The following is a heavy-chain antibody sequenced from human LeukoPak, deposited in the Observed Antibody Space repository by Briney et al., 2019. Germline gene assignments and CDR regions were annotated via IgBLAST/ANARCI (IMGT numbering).Heavy chain of an antibody. D-gene: IGHD2-21*01. V-gene: IGHV3-30*02. Sequence: GGSLRLSCAASGFTFSSYGMHWVRQAPGKGLEWVAFIRYDGSNKYYADSVKGRFTISRDNSKNTLYLQMNSLRAEDTAVYYCAKDIPSLGPTSVTGAFDIWGQGTMVTVSS. CDR3: AKDIPSLGPTSVTGAFDI. J-gene: IGHJ3*02. CDR2: IRYDGSNK. CDR1: GFTFSSYG.